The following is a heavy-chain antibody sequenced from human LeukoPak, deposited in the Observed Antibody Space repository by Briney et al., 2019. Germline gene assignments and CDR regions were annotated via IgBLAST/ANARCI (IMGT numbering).Heavy chain of an antibody. J-gene: IGHJ4*02. CDR3: AKDYTDNYCIDY. D-gene: IGHD4-11*01. CDR1: XFXXSXXX. CDR2: XSYXESRI. Sequence: GGSLRLSCVVSXFXXSXXXXXXVXXXPGXXXXXVXXXSYXESRIXXADSVKGRFTISRDNSKDTLYLQMKSLRTEDTAIXYCAKDYTDNYCIDYWGQGTLVTVSS. V-gene: IGHV3-30-3*01.